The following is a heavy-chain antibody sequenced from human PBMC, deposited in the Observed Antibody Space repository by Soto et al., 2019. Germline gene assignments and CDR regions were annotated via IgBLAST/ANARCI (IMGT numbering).Heavy chain of an antibody. V-gene: IGHV4-34*01. CDR2: INHSGST. Sequence: SLTCAVYGGSFSGYSWTWIRQPPGKGLEWIGEINHSGSTKYNPSLESRVTISLDTSKNHFSLKLSSVTAADTAVYYCARDTSQYYDILTGYYGFDYWGQGTLVTVSS. D-gene: IGHD3-9*01. J-gene: IGHJ4*02. CDR3: ARDTSQYYDILTGYYGFDY. CDR1: GGSFSGYS.